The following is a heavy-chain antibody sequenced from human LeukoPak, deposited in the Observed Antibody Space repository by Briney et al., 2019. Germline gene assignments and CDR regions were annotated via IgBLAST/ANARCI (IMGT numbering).Heavy chain of an antibody. J-gene: IGHJ4*02. D-gene: IGHD3-22*01. V-gene: IGHV3-11*01. CDR2: IGSSASGSTV. Sequence: GGSLRLSCAASGFTFSGYYMSWIRQAPGKGLERVSYIGSSASGSTVNFAASVKGRFTIFRDDAKNSLYLQMNTLRAEDTAVYYCARTLWGYYGDSGYFPYYFDYWGQGTLVTVSS. CDR3: ARTLWGYYGDSGYFPYYFDY. CDR1: GFTFSGYY.